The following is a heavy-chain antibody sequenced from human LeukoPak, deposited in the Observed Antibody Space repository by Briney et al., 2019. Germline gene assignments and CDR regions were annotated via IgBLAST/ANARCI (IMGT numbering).Heavy chain of an antibody. CDR2: ISAYNGNT. J-gene: IGHJ4*02. D-gene: IGHD2-2*01. V-gene: IGHV1-18*01. CDR1: GYTFTSYG. CDR3: ARDSSSYYFDY. Sequence: ASVNVSCKASGYTFTSYGISRVRQAPGQGLEWMGWISAYNGNTNYAQKLQGRVTMTTDTSTSTAYMELRSLRSDDTAVYYCARDSSSYYFDYWGQGTLVTVSS.